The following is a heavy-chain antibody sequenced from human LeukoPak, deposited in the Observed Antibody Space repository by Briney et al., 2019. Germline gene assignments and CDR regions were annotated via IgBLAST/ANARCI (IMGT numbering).Heavy chain of an antibody. J-gene: IGHJ4*02. Sequence: SETLSLTCTVSGYSISSGYYWGWIRQPPGKGLEWIGSIYHSGSTYYNPSLKSRVTISVDTSKNQFSLKLSSVTAADTAVYYCARGLTYYDFWSGYYQGYYFDYWGQGTLVTVSS. CDR3: ARGLTYYDFWSGYYQGYYFDY. V-gene: IGHV4-38-2*02. D-gene: IGHD3-3*01. CDR1: GYSISSGYY. CDR2: IYHSGST.